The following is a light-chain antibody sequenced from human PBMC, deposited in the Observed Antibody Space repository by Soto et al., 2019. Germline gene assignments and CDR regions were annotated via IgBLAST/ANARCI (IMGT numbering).Light chain of an antibody. CDR3: QQYGSSGT. CDR1: QSVSNNY. J-gene: IGKJ1*01. Sequence: EIVFTQSPGTLSLSPGDRATLSFXPSQSVSNNYLAWYQQKPGQAPRVLIYGASNRATGIPDRFSGSGSGTDFTLTISRLEPEDFAVYYCQQYGSSGTFGQGTKVDIK. V-gene: IGKV3-20*01. CDR2: GAS.